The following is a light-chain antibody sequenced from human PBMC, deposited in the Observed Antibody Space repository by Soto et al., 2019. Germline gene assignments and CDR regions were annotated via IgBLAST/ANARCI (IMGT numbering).Light chain of an antibody. V-gene: IGKV3D-15*01. CDR1: QSVRRN. Sequence: EIVMTQSPATLPVSPGERATLSCRASQSVRRNLAWYQQKPGQAPRLLIYGASTRAPGIPARFSGFGSGTDFTLTISSLQSEDFAIYYCQQYNNWPAITFGQGTRLEIK. CDR3: QQYNNWPAIT. CDR2: GAS. J-gene: IGKJ5*01.